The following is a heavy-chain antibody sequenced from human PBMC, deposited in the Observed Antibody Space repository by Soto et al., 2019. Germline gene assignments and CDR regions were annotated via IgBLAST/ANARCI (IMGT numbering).Heavy chain of an antibody. CDR2: INIDGSST. J-gene: IGHJ3*02. V-gene: IGHV3-74*01. D-gene: IGHD3-3*01. Sequence: EVQLVESGGGLVQPGGSLRLSCAASGFTFSSYWMHWVRQAPGEGVVWGSRINIDGSSTNYADSVKGRLTISRDNAKNTLYLQMHSLSAEDTAIYYCARFRVPIWGQGTMVTVST. CDR3: ARFRVPI. CDR1: GFTFSSYW.